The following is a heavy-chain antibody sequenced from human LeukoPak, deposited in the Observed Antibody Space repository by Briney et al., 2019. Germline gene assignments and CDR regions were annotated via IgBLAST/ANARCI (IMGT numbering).Heavy chain of an antibody. D-gene: IGHD3-22*01. CDR2: ISYEGSNK. CDR1: GFTFSSYA. Sequence: GGSLRLSCAASGFTFSSYAMHWVRQAPGKGLEWVAGISYEGSNKYYADSVKGRFTISRDNAKKTLYLQMNSLRAEHTAVYYCARVDPPGWDSGGYFPDYWGQGTLVTVSS. CDR3: ARVDPPGWDSGGYFPDY. V-gene: IGHV3-30-3*01. J-gene: IGHJ4*02.